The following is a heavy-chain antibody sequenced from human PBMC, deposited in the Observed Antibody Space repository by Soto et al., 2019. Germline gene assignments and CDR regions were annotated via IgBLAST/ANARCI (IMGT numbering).Heavy chain of an antibody. CDR2: ISYDGSNK. CDR3: AKKRGSRTYSSNGMDV. Sequence: QVQLVESGGGVVQPGRSLRLSCAASGFTFSSYGMHWVRQAPGKGLEWVAVISYDGSNKYYADSVKGRFTISRDNSKNTLYLQIKSLKAEETVGYTCAKKRGSRTYSSNGMDVWGQGPTVTVS. J-gene: IGHJ6*02. CDR1: GFTFSSYG. V-gene: IGHV3-30*18. D-gene: IGHD2-21*01.